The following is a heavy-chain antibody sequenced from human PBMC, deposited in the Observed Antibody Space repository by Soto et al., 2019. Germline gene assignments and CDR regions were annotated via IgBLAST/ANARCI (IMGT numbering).Heavy chain of an antibody. CDR1: GGTFSSYA. D-gene: IGHD2-15*01. V-gene: IGHV1-69*12. CDR2: IIPIFGTA. CDR3: ASTGRVVSLSSGDY. Sequence: QVQLVQSGAEVKKPGSSVKVYCKASGGTFSSYAISWVRQAHGQGLEWMGGIIPIFGTANYAQKFQGRVTITADESTSTAYMELSSLRSEDTAVYYCASTGRVVSLSSGDYWGQGTLVTVSS. J-gene: IGHJ4*02.